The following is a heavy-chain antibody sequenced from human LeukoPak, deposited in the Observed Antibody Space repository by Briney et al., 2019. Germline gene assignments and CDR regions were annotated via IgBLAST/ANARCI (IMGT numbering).Heavy chain of an antibody. V-gene: IGHV4-4*07. CDR3: ARGALDALAVEYNWLDP. J-gene: IGHJ5*02. CDR2: INITQTT. D-gene: IGHD2-15*01. CDR1: RGSISGYY. Sequence: SETLSLTCTVSRGSISGYYWSWIRQPAGKGLEWMGRINITQTTNYNPSLESRVTMSVDPSKNQFSLRLRSVTAADTAVYYCARGALDALAVEYNWLDPWGQGTLVTVSS.